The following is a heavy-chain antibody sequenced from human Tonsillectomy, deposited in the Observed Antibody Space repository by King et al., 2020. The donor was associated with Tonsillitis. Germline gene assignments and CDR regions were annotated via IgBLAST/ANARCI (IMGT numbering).Heavy chain of an antibody. CDR3: AKGFAGVYRVFDF. J-gene: IGHJ3*01. CDR1: GFTFSSFA. CDR2: ISGSGDST. V-gene: IGHV3-23*04. D-gene: IGHD6-13*01. Sequence: QLVQSGGGLVQPGGSLRLSCAASGFTFSSFAMNWVRQAPGKGLEWVSAISGSGDSTYFADSVKGRFTISRDDSKNTLYLVMNSLRAEDTAVYYCAKGFAGVYRVFDFWGQGTMVTVSS.